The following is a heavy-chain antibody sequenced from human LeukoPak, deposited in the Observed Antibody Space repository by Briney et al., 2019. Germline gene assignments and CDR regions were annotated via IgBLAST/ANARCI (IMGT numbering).Heavy chain of an antibody. CDR2: ISGSGGST. CDR3: AKIGDSNDYSNLYFDY. CDR1: GFTFSSYA. J-gene: IGHJ4*02. Sequence: TGGSLRLSCAASGFTFSSYAMSWVRQAPGKGLEWVSGISGSGGSTYYADSVKGRFTISRDNSKNTLFLQINSLRAEDTAVYYCAKIGDSNDYSNLYFDYWGQGTLVTVSS. D-gene: IGHD4-11*01. V-gene: IGHV3-23*01.